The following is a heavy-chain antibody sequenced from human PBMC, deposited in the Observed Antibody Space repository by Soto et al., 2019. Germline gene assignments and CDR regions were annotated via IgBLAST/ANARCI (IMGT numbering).Heavy chain of an antibody. CDR1: GFTVSSKY. Sequence: EVQLVESGGGLIQPGGSLRLSCAASGFTVSSKYMTWVRQAPGKGLEWVSVIYGGGTTYYADSVKGRFTISRDNSKNTLYLQVNSLRAEDTAVYYCVQTTGFPGFDFWGQGTLVTVSS. J-gene: IGHJ4*02. CDR2: IYGGGTT. V-gene: IGHV3-53*01. D-gene: IGHD1-1*01. CDR3: VQTTGFPGFDF.